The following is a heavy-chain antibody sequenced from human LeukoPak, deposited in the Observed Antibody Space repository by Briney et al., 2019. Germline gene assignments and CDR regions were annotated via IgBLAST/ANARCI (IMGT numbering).Heavy chain of an antibody. Sequence: GGSLRLSCAASEFTFSSYSMNWVRQAPGKGLEWVSSISSSSNYIYYADSVKGRFTISRDNAKNSLYLQMNSVRAEDTAVYYCARGTSAGDYWGQGTLVTVSS. J-gene: IGHJ4*02. CDR1: EFTFSSYS. CDR2: ISSSSNYI. V-gene: IGHV3-21*01. CDR3: ARGTSAGDY.